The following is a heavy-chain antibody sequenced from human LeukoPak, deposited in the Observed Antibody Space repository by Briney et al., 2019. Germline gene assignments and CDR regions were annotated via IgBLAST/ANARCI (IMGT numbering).Heavy chain of an antibody. Sequence: GGSLRLSCAASGFTLTDFYMNWVRQAPGKGLEWVSWISPTSSYMYYADSVKGRFTISRDNAKNSLYLQMKSLRAEDTALYYCVRDADGGNSWFDTWGQGTLVTVSS. CDR2: ISPTSSYM. CDR3: VRDADGGNSWFDT. V-gene: IGHV3-21*04. CDR1: GFTLTDFY. D-gene: IGHD4-23*01. J-gene: IGHJ5*02.